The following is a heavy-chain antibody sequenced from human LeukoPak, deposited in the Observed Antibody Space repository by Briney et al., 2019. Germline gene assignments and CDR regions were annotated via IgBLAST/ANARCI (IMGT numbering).Heavy chain of an antibody. CDR1: GFTFSSYA. V-gene: IGHV3-23*01. CDR3: AKGGRSSGWYNWFDP. CDR2: ISGSGGST. D-gene: IGHD6-19*01. J-gene: IGHJ5*02. Sequence: PGGSLRLSCAASGFTFSSYAMGWVRQAPGKGLEWVSAISGSGGSTYYADSVKGRFTISRDNSKNTLYLQMNSLRAEDTAVYYCAKGGRSSGWYNWFDPWGQGTLVTVSS.